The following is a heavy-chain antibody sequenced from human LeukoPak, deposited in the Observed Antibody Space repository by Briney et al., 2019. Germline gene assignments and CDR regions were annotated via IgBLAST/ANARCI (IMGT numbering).Heavy chain of an antibody. CDR1: GFTFSSYW. V-gene: IGHV3-74*01. J-gene: IGHJ4*02. D-gene: IGHD3-22*01. CDR3: ATSLYYYDSSGYYPLDY. Sequence: GGSVRLSCAASGFTFSSYWMHWVRQAPGKGLVWVSRINSDGSSTSYADSVKGRFTISRDNAKNTLYLQMNSLRAEDTAVYYCATSLYYYDSSGYYPLDYWGQGTLVTVSS. CDR2: INSDGSST.